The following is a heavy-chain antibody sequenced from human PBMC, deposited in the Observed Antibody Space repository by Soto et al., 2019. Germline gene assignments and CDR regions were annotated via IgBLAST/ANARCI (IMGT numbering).Heavy chain of an antibody. CDR1: GFTFSSYA. V-gene: IGHV3-23*01. D-gene: IGHD6-13*01. J-gene: IGHJ2*01. CDR2: ISGSGGST. Sequence: GGSLRLSCAASGFTFSSYAMSWVRQAPGKGLEWVSAISGSGGSTYYADSVKGRFTISRDNSKNTLYLQMNSQRAEDTAVYYCAKDRGYGQNWYFDLWGRGTLVTVSS. CDR3: AKDRGYGQNWYFDL.